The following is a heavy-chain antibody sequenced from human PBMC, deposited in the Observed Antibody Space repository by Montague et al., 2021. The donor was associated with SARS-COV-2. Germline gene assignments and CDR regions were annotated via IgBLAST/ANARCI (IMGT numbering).Heavy chain of an antibody. Sequence: SETLSLTCAVYGGSFSGSYWSRTRQPQGKGLEWTGEISHSRSTNYNPSPKSRVTISLDTSTNQYSLKLSSVTAADTAVYYCVRGRYGNSWYGTKYYFDYWGQGTLVTVAS. V-gene: IGHV4-34*01. CDR3: VRGRYGNSWYGTKYYFDY. D-gene: IGHD6-13*01. CDR1: GGSFSGSY. J-gene: IGHJ4*02. CDR2: ISHSRST.